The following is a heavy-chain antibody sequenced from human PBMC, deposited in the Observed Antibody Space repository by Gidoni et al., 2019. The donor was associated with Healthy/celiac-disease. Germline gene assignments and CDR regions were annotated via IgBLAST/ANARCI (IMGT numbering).Heavy chain of an antibody. CDR2: IKSKTDGGTT. D-gene: IGHD3-3*01. V-gene: IGHV3-15*01. CDR1: GFTFSNAW. CDR3: TTVSLDFWSGYYISYYFDY. J-gene: IGHJ4*02. Sequence: EVQLVESGGGLVKPGGSLRLSCAASGFTFSNAWMSWVRQAPGKGLEWVGRIKSKTDGGTTDYAAPVKGRFTISRDDSKNTLYLQMNSLKTEDTAVYYCTTVSLDFWSGYYISYYFDYWGQGTLVTVSS.